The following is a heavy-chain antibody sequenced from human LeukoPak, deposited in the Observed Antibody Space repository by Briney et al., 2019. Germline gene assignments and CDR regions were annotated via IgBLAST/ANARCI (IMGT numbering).Heavy chain of an antibody. CDR1: GFTFSSYG. Sequence: GGSLRLSCAASGFTFSSYGMHWVRQAPGKGLEWVAFIRYDGSNKYYADSVKGRFTISRDNSKNTLYLQMNSLRAEDTAVYYCARGSPSGSYYFDYWGQGTLVTVSS. CDR3: ARGSPSGSYYFDY. D-gene: IGHD1-26*01. V-gene: IGHV3-30*02. J-gene: IGHJ4*02. CDR2: IRYDGSNK.